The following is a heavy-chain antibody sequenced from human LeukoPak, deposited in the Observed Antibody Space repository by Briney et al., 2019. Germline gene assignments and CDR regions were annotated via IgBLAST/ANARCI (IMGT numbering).Heavy chain of an antibody. CDR1: GFTFSSYA. D-gene: IGHD3-3*01. Sequence: ESGGSLRLSCAASGFTFSSYAMHWVRQAPGKGLEWVAVISYDGSNKYYADSVKGRFTISRDNSKNTLYLQMDSLRAEDTAVYYCARDRAWNYFDYWGQGTLVTVSS. J-gene: IGHJ4*02. CDR3: ARDRAWNYFDY. CDR2: ISYDGSNK. V-gene: IGHV3-30*04.